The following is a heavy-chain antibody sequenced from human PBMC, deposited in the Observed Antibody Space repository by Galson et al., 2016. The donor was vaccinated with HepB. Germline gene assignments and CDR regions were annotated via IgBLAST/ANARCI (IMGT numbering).Heavy chain of an antibody. CDR3: ARDLGGYGGY. Sequence: SLRLSCAASGFTFNVYWMTWVRQAPGKGLEWVAVISYDGSNKFYGDSVKGRFTISRDNTKNTLFMQMNSLRAEDTAVYYCARDLGGYGGYWGQGTLVTVSS. J-gene: IGHJ4*02. CDR1: GFTFNVYW. V-gene: IGHV3-30-3*01. D-gene: IGHD5-12*01. CDR2: ISYDGSNK.